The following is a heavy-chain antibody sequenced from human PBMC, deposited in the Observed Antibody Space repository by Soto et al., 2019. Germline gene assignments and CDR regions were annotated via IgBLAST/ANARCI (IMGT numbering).Heavy chain of an antibody. CDR1: GGSISSSTYY. CDR2: IHYSGSA. D-gene: IGHD4-17*01. V-gene: IGHV4-39*01. J-gene: IGHJ6*02. Sequence: QVQLQESGPGLVKPSETLSLTCTVSGGSISSSTYYWGWIRQPPGKGLEWIGFIHYSGSAYYNPSLKGRVTISIDTSKTQFSLKLTSVTAADTAVFYCARHGVDYGDYASYYYYGMDVWGRGTTVTVSS. CDR3: ARHGVDYGDYASYYYYGMDV.